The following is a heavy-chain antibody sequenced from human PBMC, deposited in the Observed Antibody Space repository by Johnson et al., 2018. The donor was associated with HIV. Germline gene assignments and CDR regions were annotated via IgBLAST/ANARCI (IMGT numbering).Heavy chain of an antibody. J-gene: IGHJ3*02. D-gene: IGHD2-15*01. CDR2: IDWHGGST. V-gene: IGHV3-20*04. CDR3: ARAKIFCSGGRCSLDALDI. Sequence: VQLVESGGGVVRPGGSRRLSCAASGFTFDDYGMNWVRQTPGKGLEWVSGIDWHGGSTGYAASVKGRFTISSDHVKNSLYLQMNSLRAEDTALYYCARAKIFCSGGRCSLDALDIWGQGTMVTVSS. CDR1: GFTFDDYG.